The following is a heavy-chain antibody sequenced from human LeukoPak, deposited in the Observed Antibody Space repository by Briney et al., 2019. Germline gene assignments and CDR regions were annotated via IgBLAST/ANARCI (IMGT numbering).Heavy chain of an antibody. CDR1: GYIFTSYW. CDR2: IYPGDSDT. V-gene: IGHV5-51*01. J-gene: IGHJ6*02. CDR3: ARLFPDYYYGMDV. Sequence: KVGESLQISCKGSGYIFTSYWIGWVRQLPGKGLEWMGIIYPGDSDTRYSPSFQGQVTISADKSISTAYLQWSSLKASDTAMYYCARLFPDYYYGMDVWGQGTTVTVSS.